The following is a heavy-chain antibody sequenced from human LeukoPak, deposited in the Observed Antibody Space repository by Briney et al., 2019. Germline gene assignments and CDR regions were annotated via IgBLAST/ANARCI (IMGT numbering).Heavy chain of an antibody. D-gene: IGHD3-3*01. CDR2: MNPNSGNT. CDR3: ARALPLITIFGVVIKINNWFDP. J-gene: IGHJ5*02. V-gene: IGHV1-8*01. Sequence: ASVKVSCKASGYTFTSYDINWVRQATGQGIEWMGWMNPNSGNTGYAQKFQGRVTMTRNTSISTAYMELSSLRSEDTAVYYCARALPLITIFGVVIKINNWFDPWGQGTLVTVSS. CDR1: GYTFTSYD.